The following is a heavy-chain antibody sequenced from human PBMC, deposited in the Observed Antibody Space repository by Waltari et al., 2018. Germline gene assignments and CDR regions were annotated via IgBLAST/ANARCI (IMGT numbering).Heavy chain of an antibody. CDR3: ARFLEWV. J-gene: IGHJ4*02. V-gene: IGHV3-48*03. CDR1: GFTLSSYE. Sequence: DVQLVESGGGLVQPGGSLRLSCEAPGFTLSSYEMNWFRQAPGKGLGWVSYISTSGCAIDYADSVKGRFTISRDNAKNSRYLQMNSLRAEDTAVYYCARFLEWVWGQGTLVTVSS. D-gene: IGHD3-3*01. CDR2: ISTSGCAI.